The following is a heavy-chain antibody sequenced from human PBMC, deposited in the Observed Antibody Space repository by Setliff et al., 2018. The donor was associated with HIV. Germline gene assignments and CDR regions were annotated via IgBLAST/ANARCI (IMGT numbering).Heavy chain of an antibody. D-gene: IGHD6-19*01. CDR3: ARRSGWSLDY. J-gene: IGHJ4*02. Sequence: SETLSLTCTGSGDSISSHYWSWIRQAPGKGLEWIGTMYFSGNARNSPFFKSRVTISVDTSKNQLSLNLTSVTAADTAVYYCARRSGWSLDYWGQGTLVTVSS. V-gene: IGHV4-59*11. CDR2: MYFSGNA. CDR1: GDSISSHY.